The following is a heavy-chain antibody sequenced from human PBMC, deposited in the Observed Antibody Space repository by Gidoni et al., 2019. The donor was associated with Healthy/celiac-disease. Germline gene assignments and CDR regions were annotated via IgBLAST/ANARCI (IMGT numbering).Heavy chain of an antibody. CDR3: APRSGYYYFDY. D-gene: IGHD3-3*01. CDR2: IYWDDDK. V-gene: IGHV2-5*02. CDR1: GFSLSNSGVG. J-gene: IGHJ4*02. Sequence: QITLKESGPTLVKPTQTRTLTCTFSGFSLSNSGVGVGWIRQPPGKALEWFDLIYWDDDKRYSPSLKSRLTISKDTSKNQVVLTMTNMDPVDTATYYCAPRSGYYYFDYWGQGTLVTVSS.